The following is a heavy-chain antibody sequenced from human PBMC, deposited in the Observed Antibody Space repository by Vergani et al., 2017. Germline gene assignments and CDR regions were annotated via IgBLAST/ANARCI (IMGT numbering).Heavy chain of an antibody. J-gene: IGHJ3*01. CDR2: VSYSGGAT. CDR3: ARDKFFPKDVFDL. CDR1: GFTFSNYA. Sequence: EVHLVESGGGLIKPGGSLRLSCAASGFTFSNYAMSWVRQTPGRGLEWVSAVSYSGGATWYAASVKGRFTISRDNFRQTVNLHMNFLIAEDTAIYYCARDKFFPKDVFDLWGQGTLVTVSS. V-gene: IGHV3-23*04.